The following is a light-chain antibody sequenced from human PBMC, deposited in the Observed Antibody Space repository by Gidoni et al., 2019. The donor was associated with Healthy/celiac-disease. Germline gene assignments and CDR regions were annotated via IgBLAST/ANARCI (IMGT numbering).Light chain of an antibody. V-gene: IGLV3-21*02. CDR1: NIGSKS. CDR2: EDS. J-gene: IGLJ1*01. Sequence: SYVLTQPPSVSVAPGQTARITCGGNNIGSKSVHWYQQRPGQAPVLVVYEDSARPSGIPERFSGSNAGNTATLTISRVEAGDEADYYCQVWDSSYVFGTGTKVTVL. CDR3: QVWDSSYV.